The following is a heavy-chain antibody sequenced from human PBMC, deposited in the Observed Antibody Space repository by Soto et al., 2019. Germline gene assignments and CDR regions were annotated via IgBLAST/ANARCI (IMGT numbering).Heavy chain of an antibody. CDR3: VRVFGTYYFDL. CDR2: VWSDGSKK. V-gene: IGHV3-33*01. Sequence: QVQVVESGGGVVQPGRSLRLSCAASGFTFSTYGMHWVHQAPGKGLEWVALVWSDGSKKYYADSVKGRFTISRDNSKDTLHLQMNSLRAEDTAVYYCVRVFGTYYFDLWGQGTLVTVST. D-gene: IGHD3-16*01. J-gene: IGHJ4*02. CDR1: GFTFSTYG.